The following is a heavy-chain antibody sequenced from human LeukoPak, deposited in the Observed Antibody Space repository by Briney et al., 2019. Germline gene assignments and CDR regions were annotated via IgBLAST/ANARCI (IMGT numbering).Heavy chain of an antibody. D-gene: IGHD4-23*01. CDR3: AVDGVNGRPVDY. Sequence: PSETLSLTCTVSGDSFSTYYWGWIRQPPGKGLEWIGYIYYSGSTNYNPSLKSRVTISVDTSKNQFSLKLSSVTAADTAVYYCAVDGVNGRPVDYWGQGTLVTVSS. CDR2: IYYSGST. V-gene: IGHV4-59*12. CDR1: GDSFSTYY. J-gene: IGHJ4*02.